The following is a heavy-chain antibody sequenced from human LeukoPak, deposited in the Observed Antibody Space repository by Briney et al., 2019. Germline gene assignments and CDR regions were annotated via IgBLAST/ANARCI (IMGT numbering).Heavy chain of an antibody. J-gene: IGHJ6*02. CDR1: GFTFSGYG. V-gene: IGHV3-30*18. CDR2: ISYDGSNK. CDR3: AKDRPYYYDSSGYYPSGYYYGMDV. Sequence: GGSLRLSCAASGFTFSGYGMNWVRQAPGKGLEWVAVISYDGSNKYYADSVKGRFTISRDNSKNTLYLQMNSLRAEDTAVYYCAKDRPYYYDSSGYYPSGYYYGMDVWGQGTTVTVSS. D-gene: IGHD3-22*01.